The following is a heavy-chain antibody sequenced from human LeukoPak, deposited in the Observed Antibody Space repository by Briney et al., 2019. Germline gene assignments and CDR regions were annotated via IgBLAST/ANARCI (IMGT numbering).Heavy chain of an antibody. J-gene: IGHJ6*02. V-gene: IGHV3-23*01. D-gene: IGHD3-10*01. CDR2: ISGSGGST. CDR1: GFTFSSYA. Sequence: GGSLRLSCAASGFTFSSYAMSWVRQAPGKGLEWVSAISGSGGSTYYADSVKGRFTISRDNPKNTLYLQMNSLRAEDTAVYYCAKDQEKYYYGSGSYHPSYYYYYGMDVWGQGTTVTVSS. CDR3: AKDQEKYYYGSGSYHPSYYYYYGMDV.